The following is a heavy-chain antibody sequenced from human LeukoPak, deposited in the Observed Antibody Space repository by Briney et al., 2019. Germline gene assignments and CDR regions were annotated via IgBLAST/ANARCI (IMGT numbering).Heavy chain of an antibody. CDR3: ARDRWDAFDI. J-gene: IGHJ3*02. CDR1: GFTFSSYW. V-gene: IGHV3-74*01. D-gene: IGHD1-26*01. CDR2: INRDGSST. Sequence: PGGSLRLSCAASGFTFSSYWMHWVRQAPGKGLVWVSRINRDGSSTSYADSVKGRFTISRDNAKNTLYLQVNSLRAEDTAVFYCARDRWDAFDIWGQGTMVTVSS.